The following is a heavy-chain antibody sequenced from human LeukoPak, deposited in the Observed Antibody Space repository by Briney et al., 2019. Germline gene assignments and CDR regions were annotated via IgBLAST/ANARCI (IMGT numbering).Heavy chain of an antibody. CDR2: MNHDGTIT. Sequence: PGGSLRLSCSASGFTFPTYWMIWVRQVPGEGLVYVSHMNHDGTITNYADSVKGRFTMSRDNARNTVFLQTDSLRAEDTAVYYCGRDNYGSIDFWGQGVLVTVSS. J-gene: IGHJ4*02. CDR3: GRDNYGSIDF. D-gene: IGHD3-10*01. CDR1: GFTFPTYW. V-gene: IGHV3-74*01.